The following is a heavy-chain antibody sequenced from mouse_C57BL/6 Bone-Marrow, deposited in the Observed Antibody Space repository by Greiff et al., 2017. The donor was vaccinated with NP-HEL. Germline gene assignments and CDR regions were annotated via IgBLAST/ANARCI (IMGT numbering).Heavy chain of an antibody. D-gene: IGHD4-1*02. Sequence: VQLKESGAELVRPGASVKLSCTASGFNIKDDYMHWVKQRPEQGLEWIGWIDPENGDTEYASKFQGKATITADTSSNTAYLQLSSLTSEDTAVYYCTPNWDDYAMDYWGQGTSVTVSS. CDR1: GFNIKDDY. V-gene: IGHV14-4*01. CDR3: TPNWDDYAMDY. J-gene: IGHJ4*01. CDR2: IDPENGDT.